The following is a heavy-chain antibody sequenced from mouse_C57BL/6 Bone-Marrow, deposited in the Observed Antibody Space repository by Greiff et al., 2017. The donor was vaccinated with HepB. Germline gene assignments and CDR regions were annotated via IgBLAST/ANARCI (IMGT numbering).Heavy chain of an antibody. Sequence: EVQLQQSGAELVRPGASVKLSCTASGFNIKDDYMHWVKQRPEQGLEWIGWIDPENGDTEYASKFQGKATITADTSSNTAYLQHSSLTSEDTAVYYCTTYVYDGYPYYFDYWGQGTTLTVSS. D-gene: IGHD2-3*01. CDR3: TTYVYDGYPYYFDY. CDR2: IDPENGDT. V-gene: IGHV14-4*01. J-gene: IGHJ2*01. CDR1: GFNIKDDY.